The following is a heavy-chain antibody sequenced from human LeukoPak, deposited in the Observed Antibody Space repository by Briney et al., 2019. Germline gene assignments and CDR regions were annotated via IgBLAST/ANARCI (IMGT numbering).Heavy chain of an antibody. CDR1: GGTFSSYA. Sequence: SVKVSCKASGGTFSSYAISWVRQAPGQGLEWMGGIIPIFGTANYAQKFQGRVTITADESTSTAYMELSSLRSEDTAVYYCASADYDFWSGYYTFGSYYYYYGMDVWGQGTTVTVSS. D-gene: IGHD3-3*01. CDR3: ASADYDFWSGYYTFGSYYYYYGMDV. J-gene: IGHJ6*02. V-gene: IGHV1-69*13. CDR2: IIPIFGTA.